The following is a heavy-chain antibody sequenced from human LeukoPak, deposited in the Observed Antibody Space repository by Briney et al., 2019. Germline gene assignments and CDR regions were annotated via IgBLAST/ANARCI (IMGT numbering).Heavy chain of an antibody. V-gene: IGHV3-9*01. CDR2: ISWNSGSI. J-gene: IGHJ6*02. CDR3: ARDSYYYGSGSLRDYYGMDV. CDR1: GFTFDDYA. D-gene: IGHD3-10*01. Sequence: PGGSLRLSCAASGFTFDDYAMHWVRQAPGKGLEWVSGISWNSGSIGYADSVKGRFTISRDNAKNSLYLQMNSLRAEDTAVYYCARDSYYYGSGSLRDYYGMDVWGQGTTVTVSS.